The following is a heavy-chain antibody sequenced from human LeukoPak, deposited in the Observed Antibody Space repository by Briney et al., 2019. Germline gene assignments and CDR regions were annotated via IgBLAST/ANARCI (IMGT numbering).Heavy chain of an antibody. CDR3: ASPMGPQTTY. Sequence: PGGSLRLSCAASGFTFSSYSMNWVRQAPGKGLEWVSYISSSSSTIYYADSVKGRFTISRDNAKNSLYLQMNSLRAEDTAVYYCASPMGPQTTYWGQRTLVTVSS. CDR1: GFTFSSYS. J-gene: IGHJ4*02. D-gene: IGHD4-11*01. CDR2: ISSSSSTI. V-gene: IGHV3-48*01.